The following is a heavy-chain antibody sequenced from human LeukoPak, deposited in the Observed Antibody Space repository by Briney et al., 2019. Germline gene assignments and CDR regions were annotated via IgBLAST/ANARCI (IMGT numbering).Heavy chain of an antibody. J-gene: IGHJ4*02. V-gene: IGHV3-23*01. Sequence: GGSLRLSCAASGFTFSNYAMNWVRQAPGKGLEWVSTISTDGGSTYYTDSVKGRFTISRDNSKNTLYLQMNSLRAEDTAVYYCAKENGAAVISHFDYWGQGTLVTVSS. D-gene: IGHD2-21*01. CDR3: AKENGAAVISHFDY. CDR2: ISTDGGST. CDR1: GFTFSNYA.